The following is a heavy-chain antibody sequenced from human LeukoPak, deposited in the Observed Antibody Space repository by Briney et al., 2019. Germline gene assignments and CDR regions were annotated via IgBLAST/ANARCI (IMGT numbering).Heavy chain of an antibody. V-gene: IGHV1-18*01. CDR1: GYTFTNYG. D-gene: IGHD2-2*01. J-gene: IGHJ4*02. Sequence: ASVKVSCKASGYTFTNYGISWVRQAPGQGLEWMGWISAYNGNTNYAQKLQGRVTLTTDTSTSTAYMELRSLRSDDTAVYYCARDRTMAHCSSTSCPFDYWGQGTLVTVSS. CDR2: ISAYNGNT. CDR3: ARDRTMAHCSSTSCPFDY.